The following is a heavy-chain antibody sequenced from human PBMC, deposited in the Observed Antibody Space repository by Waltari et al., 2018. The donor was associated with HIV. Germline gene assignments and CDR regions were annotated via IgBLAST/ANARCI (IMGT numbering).Heavy chain of an antibody. D-gene: IGHD6-19*01. CDR1: GFTFADYA. Sequence: EVQLVESGGGLVQPGRSLRLSCAASGFTFADYAMHWVRQPPGKGLDWVSGISWNSGSIDYADAVKGRFTISRDNTKNSLYLQMNSVRAEDTALYYCAKDRGPFIAVAGTWGQGTLVTVSS. V-gene: IGHV3-9*01. CDR3: AKDRGPFIAVAGT. CDR2: ISWNSGSI. J-gene: IGHJ5*02.